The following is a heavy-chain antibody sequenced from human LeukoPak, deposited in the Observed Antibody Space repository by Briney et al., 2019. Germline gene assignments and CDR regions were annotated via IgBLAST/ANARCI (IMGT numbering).Heavy chain of an antibody. CDR1: GFTVSTNY. CDR2: LYSGGST. V-gene: IGHV3-53*01. J-gene: IGHJ5*02. Sequence: GGSLRLSCAASGFTVSTNYMTWVRQAPGKGLEWVSVLYSGGSTYYADSVKGQFTISRDNSKNTLYLQMNSLRVEDTAMYYCARGEPVSWGQGTLVTVSS. CDR3: ARGEPVS.